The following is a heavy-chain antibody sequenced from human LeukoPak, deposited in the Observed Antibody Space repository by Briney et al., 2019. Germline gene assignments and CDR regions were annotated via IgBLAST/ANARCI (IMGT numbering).Heavy chain of an antibody. CDR3: ARRSAAKDAFDI. D-gene: IGHD6-25*01. CDR1: GFTFSTYC. Sequence: GGSLRLSCAASGFTFSTYCMTWLRQTPGKGLEWVANIKPDGDEKYVDSVKGRFTISRDNAKNSLYLQMDSLTAEDTALYYCARRSAAKDAFDIWGQGTMVTVSS. J-gene: IGHJ3*02. V-gene: IGHV3-7*01. CDR2: IKPDGDEK.